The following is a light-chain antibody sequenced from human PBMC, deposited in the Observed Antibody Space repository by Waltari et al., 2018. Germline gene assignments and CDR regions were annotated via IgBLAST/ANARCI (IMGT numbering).Light chain of an antibody. CDR1: SSNIESNT. CDR3: AAWDDSLNEFV. Sequence: QSVLTQPPSASGTPGQRVTISCSGSSSNIESNTVDWYQQLPGTAPKLLIDGDYQGPSCVPDRFSGSKSVTSASLAVRGLQSEDEAYYYCAAWDDSLNEFVFGTGTKVTVL. CDR2: GDY. J-gene: IGLJ1*01. V-gene: IGLV1-44*01.